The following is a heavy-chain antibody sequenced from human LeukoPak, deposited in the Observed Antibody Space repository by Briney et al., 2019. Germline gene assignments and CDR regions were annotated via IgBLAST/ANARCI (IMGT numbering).Heavy chain of an antibody. J-gene: IGHJ6*02. CDR3: AKDYYGSGATIHYYYGMDV. CDR1: GFTFSSYA. Sequence: GGSLRLSCAASGFTFSSYAMSWVRQAPGKGLEWVSAISGSGGSTYYADSVKGRFTISRDNSKNTLYLQMNSLRAEDTAVYYCAKDYYGSGATIHYYYGMDVWGQGTTVTVSS. D-gene: IGHD3-10*01. CDR2: ISGSGGST. V-gene: IGHV3-23*01.